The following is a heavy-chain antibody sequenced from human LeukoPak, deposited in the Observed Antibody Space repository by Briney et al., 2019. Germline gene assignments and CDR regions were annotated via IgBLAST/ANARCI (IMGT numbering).Heavy chain of an antibody. Sequence: ASVKVSCKASGYTFTGYYMHWVRQAPGQGLEWMRWINPNSGGTNYAQKFQGRVTMTRDTSISTAYMELSRLRSDDTAVYYCARDDIYYYYGMDVWGQGTTVTVSS. CDR3: ARDDIYYYYGMDV. CDR2: INPNSGGT. V-gene: IGHV1-2*02. J-gene: IGHJ6*02. CDR1: GYTFTGYY.